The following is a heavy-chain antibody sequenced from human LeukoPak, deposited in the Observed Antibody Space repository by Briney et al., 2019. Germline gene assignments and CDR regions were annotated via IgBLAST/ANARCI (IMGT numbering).Heavy chain of an antibody. J-gene: IGHJ4*02. V-gene: IGHV3-33*01. CDR3: ARDLTGAGLYYFDY. D-gene: IGHD3-9*01. CDR1: GFTFSSSG. CDR2: IWCDGSNK. Sequence: PGRSLRLSCAASGFTFSSSGMHWVRQAPGKGLGWVAVIWCDGSNKYYADSVKGRFTISRDNSKNTLYLQMNSLRAEDTAVYYCARDLTGAGLYYFDYWGQGTLVTVSS.